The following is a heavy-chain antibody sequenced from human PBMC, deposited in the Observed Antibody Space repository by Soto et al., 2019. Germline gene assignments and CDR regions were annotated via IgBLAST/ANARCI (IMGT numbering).Heavy chain of an antibody. CDR3: ARDRLRLGELSLIGYFDS. V-gene: IGHV3-30-3*01. J-gene: IGHJ4*02. Sequence: QVQLVESGGGVVQPGRSLRLSCAGSGFSLSSYTMHWVRQAPGKGLEWVALISFDSSSKHYADSVKGRFSISRDNSKNTLYLQRDSLRPDDTALYYCARDRLRLGELSLIGYFDSWGQGTLVTVSS. CDR2: ISFDSSSK. CDR1: GFSLSSYT. D-gene: IGHD3-16*02.